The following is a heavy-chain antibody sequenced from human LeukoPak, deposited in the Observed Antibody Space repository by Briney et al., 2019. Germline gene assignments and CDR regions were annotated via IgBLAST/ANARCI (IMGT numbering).Heavy chain of an antibody. CDR3: ARGLWGYYYMDV. V-gene: IGHV4-59*01. CDR1: GVSISSYY. D-gene: IGHD2-21*01. Sequence: SETLSLTCAVSGVSISSYYWSWIRQHPGKGLEWIGYIYYSGSTNYNPSLKSRVTISVDTSKNQFSLKLSSVTAADTAVYYCARGLWGYYYMDVWGKGTTVTISS. CDR2: IYYSGST. J-gene: IGHJ6*03.